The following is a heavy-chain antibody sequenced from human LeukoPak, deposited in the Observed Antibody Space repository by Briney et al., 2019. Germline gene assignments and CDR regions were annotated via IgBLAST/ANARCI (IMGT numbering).Heavy chain of an antibody. CDR3: ARGGHCSGGSCYIKNWFDP. CDR1: GYTFTSYG. J-gene: IGHJ5*02. V-gene: IGHV1-18*01. D-gene: IGHD2-15*01. Sequence: ASVKVSCKASGYTFTSYGISWVRQAPGQGLEWMGSISAYNGNTNYAQKLQGRVTMTTDTSTSTAYIELRSLRSDDTAVYYCARGGHCSGGSCYIKNWFDPWGQGTLVTVSS. CDR2: ISAYNGNT.